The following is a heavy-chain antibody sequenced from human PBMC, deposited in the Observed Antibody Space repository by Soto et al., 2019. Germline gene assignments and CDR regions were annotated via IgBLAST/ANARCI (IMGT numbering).Heavy chain of an antibody. CDR2: INPDGRST. Sequence: EVQVVESGGGLVQPGGSLRLSCAASGFTFRSYWMHWVRQAPGKGLVWVSRINPDGRSTSYADSVKGRFTISRDNAKNTLYLQMNIARAEDTAVYYCRRDGYDGNYYYGMDVWGQGTTVTVCS. V-gene: IGHV3-74*01. CDR3: RRDGYDGNYYYGMDV. CDR1: GFTFRSYW. J-gene: IGHJ6*02. D-gene: IGHD3-22*01.